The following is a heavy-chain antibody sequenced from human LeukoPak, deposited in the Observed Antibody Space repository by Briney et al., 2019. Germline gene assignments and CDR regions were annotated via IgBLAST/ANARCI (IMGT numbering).Heavy chain of an antibody. CDR3: ARGRGIAVAGTPFEY. CDR1: GYTFTRFY. Sequence: ASVKVSCKASGYTFTRFYMHWVRQAPGQGLEWMGIISPGDGTADYAQRFQGRVTMTRDTSTSTVYMELSSLRSEDTAFYYCARGRGIAVAGTPFEYWGQGTLVTVSS. CDR2: ISPGDGTA. D-gene: IGHD6-19*01. J-gene: IGHJ4*02. V-gene: IGHV1-46*01.